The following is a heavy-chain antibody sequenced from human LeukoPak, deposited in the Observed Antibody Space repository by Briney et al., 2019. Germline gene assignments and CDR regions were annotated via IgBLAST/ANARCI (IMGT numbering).Heavy chain of an antibody. CDR3: VRSRIAAAGSFDY. D-gene: IGHD6-13*01. CDR2: ISGSGGST. V-gene: IGHV3-23*01. CDR1: GFTFSSYA. Sequence: WGSLRLSCAASGFTFSSYAMSWVRQAPGKGLEWVSAISGSGGSTYYADSVKGRFTISRDNSKNTLYLQMNSLRAEDTAVYYCVRSRIAAAGSFDYWGQGTLVTVSS. J-gene: IGHJ4*02.